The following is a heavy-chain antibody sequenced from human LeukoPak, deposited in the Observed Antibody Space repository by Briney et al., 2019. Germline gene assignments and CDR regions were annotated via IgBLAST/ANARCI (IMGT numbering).Heavy chain of an antibody. CDR3: ARLGSGSYCTPFDP. V-gene: IGHV4-4*09. CDR1: GGSISSYY. D-gene: IGHD3-10*01. J-gene: IGHJ5*02. CDR2: IYTSGST. Sequence: SETLSLTCTVSGGSISSYYWSWIRQPPGKGLEWIGYIYTSGSTNYNPSLKSRVTISVDTSKNQFSLKLSSVTAADTAVYYCARLGSGSYCTPFDPWGQGTLVTVSS.